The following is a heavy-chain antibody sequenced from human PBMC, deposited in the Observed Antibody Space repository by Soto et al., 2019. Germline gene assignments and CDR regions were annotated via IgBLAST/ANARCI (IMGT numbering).Heavy chain of an antibody. CDR2: ISAYNGNT. CDR3: AREGRRGPGNNYYYYMDV. Sequence: QVQLVQSGAEAKKPGASVKVSCKASGYTFTSYGISWVRQAPGQGLEWMGWISAYNGNTNYAQKLQGRVTMTTDTSTRTAYMELRSLRSDDTAVYYCAREGRRGPGNNYYYYMDVWGKGTTVTVSS. J-gene: IGHJ6*03. V-gene: IGHV1-18*01. CDR1: GYTFTSYG.